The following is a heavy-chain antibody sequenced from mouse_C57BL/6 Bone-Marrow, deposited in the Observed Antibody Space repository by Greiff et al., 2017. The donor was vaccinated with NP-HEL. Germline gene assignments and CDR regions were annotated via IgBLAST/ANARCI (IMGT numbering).Heavy chain of an antibody. CDR2: INPNYGTT. D-gene: IGHD2-2*01. V-gene: IGHV1-39*01. Sequence: VHVKQSGPELVKPGASVKISCKASGYSFTDYNMNWVKQSNGKSLEWIGVINPNYGTTSYNQKFKGKATLTVDQSSSTAYMQLNSLTSEDSAVYYCARWAPIYYGYDDYAMDYWGQGTSVTVSS. CDR3: ARWAPIYYGYDDYAMDY. J-gene: IGHJ4*01. CDR1: GYSFTDYN.